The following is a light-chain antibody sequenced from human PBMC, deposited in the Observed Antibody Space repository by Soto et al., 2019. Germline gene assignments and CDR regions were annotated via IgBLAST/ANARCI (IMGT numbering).Light chain of an antibody. CDR2: GAS. V-gene: IGKV3-20*01. J-gene: IGKJ2*01. CDR3: QQYGSSPQT. Sequence: EIVVTQSPGTLSLSPGERATLSCRASQSVSSIYLAWYQQKPGQAPRLLIYGASSRATGIPDRFSGSGSGTDFTFTISRMEPEDFAVYYCQQYGSSPQTFGQGTKLEIK. CDR1: QSVSSIY.